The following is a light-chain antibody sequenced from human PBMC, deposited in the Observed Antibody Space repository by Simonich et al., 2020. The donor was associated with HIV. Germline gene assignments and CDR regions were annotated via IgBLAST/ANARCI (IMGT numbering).Light chain of an antibody. CDR3: QQYDILPYT. CDR1: HDINNY. Sequence: DIQMTQSPSSLSASVGDRVTITCQASHDINNYLNWYQQKPGKAPKLLIYDASSLETGGPSRFSGSGSGTYFTFTISSLQPEDIATYYCQQYDILPYTFGQGTKLEIK. J-gene: IGKJ2*01. V-gene: IGKV1-33*01. CDR2: DAS.